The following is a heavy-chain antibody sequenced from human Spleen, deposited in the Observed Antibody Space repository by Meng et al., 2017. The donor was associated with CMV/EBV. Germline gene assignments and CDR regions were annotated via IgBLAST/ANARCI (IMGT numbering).Heavy chain of an antibody. CDR3: ARDYYDIQGHNYDCFDP. D-gene: IGHD3-22*01. CDR1: YPFTSYG. J-gene: IGHJ5*02. Sequence: YPFTSYGISWVRQAPGQGLEWMGWISGYHGRTNYAQNFQGRLTMTTDTSTSIAYMELRSLRSDDTAVYFCARDYYDIQGHNYDCFDPWGQGTLVTVSS. V-gene: IGHV1-18*01. CDR2: ISGYHGRT.